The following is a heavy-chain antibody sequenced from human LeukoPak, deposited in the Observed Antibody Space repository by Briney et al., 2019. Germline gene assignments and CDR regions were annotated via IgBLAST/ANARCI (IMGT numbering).Heavy chain of an antibody. CDR3: AGPYDSSGHAFDY. CDR1: GFALSGSS. J-gene: IGHJ4*02. D-gene: IGHD3-22*01. V-gene: IGHV3-73*01. Sequence: GSLKLSCAASGFALSGSSMHWVRQASRKRPEWVGPIRTKSNNYATAYAASVKGRFTISRDDSKNTAYLQMNSLKTEDTAVYYCAGPYDSSGHAFDYWGRGTLVTVSS. CDR2: IRTKSNNYAT.